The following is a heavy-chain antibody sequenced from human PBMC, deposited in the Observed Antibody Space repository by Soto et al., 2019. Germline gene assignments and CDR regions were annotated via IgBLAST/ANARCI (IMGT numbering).Heavy chain of an antibody. D-gene: IGHD2-15*01. CDR2: IYYSGST. J-gene: IGHJ6*03. CDR3: ARLRNGYCSGGSCKSNLSYYYMDV. Sequence: PSETLSPPSTVPGRPLRSSSYFWGRLRQPPGKGLEWIGSIYYSGSTYYNPSLKSRVTISVDTSKNQFSLKLSSVTAADTAVYYCARLRNGYCSGGSCKSNLSYYYMDVWGKGTTVTVSS. CDR1: GRPLRSSSYF. V-gene: IGHV4-39*01.